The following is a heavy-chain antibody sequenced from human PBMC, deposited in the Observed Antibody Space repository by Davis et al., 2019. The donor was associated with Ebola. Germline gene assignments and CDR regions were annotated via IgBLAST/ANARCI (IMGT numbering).Heavy chain of an antibody. J-gene: IGHJ4*02. CDR2: INPSGGST. CDR1: GYTFTSYY. D-gene: IGHD6-19*01. Sequence: ASVKVSCKASGYTFTSYYMHWVRQAPGQGLEWMGIINPSGGSTSYAQKFQGRVTMTRDTSTSTVYMELSSLRSEDTAVYYCARDHSGWGYSSGWYDRWFDYWGQGTLVTVSS. CDR3: ARDHSGWGYSSGWYDRWFDY. V-gene: IGHV1-46*01.